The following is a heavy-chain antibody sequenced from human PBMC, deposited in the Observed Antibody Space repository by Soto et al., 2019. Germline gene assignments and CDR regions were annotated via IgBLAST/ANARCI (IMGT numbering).Heavy chain of an antibody. J-gene: IGHJ4*02. Sequence: GGSLRLSCAASGFTFSSYGMHWVRQAPGKGLEWVAVIWYDGSNKYYADSVKGRFTISRDNSKNTLYLQMNSLRAEDTAVYYCARDFGFRRNMYYDFWSGYYTTFLLDYWGQGTLVTVSS. CDR2: IWYDGSNK. CDR1: GFTFSSYG. V-gene: IGHV3-33*01. D-gene: IGHD3-3*01. CDR3: ARDFGFRRNMYYDFWSGYYTTFLLDY.